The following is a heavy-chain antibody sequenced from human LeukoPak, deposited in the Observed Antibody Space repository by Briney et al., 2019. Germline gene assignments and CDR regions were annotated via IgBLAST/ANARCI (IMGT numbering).Heavy chain of an antibody. V-gene: IGHV3-30-3*01. D-gene: IGHD1-26*01. Sequence: GGSLRLSCAASGFTFSSYAMHWVRQAPGKGLEWVAVISYDGSNKYYADSVKGRFTISRDNSKNTLYLRMNSLRAEDTAVYYCAREGIEGYFDYWGQGTLVTVSS. CDR3: AREGIEGYFDY. CDR2: ISYDGSNK. CDR1: GFTFSSYA. J-gene: IGHJ4*02.